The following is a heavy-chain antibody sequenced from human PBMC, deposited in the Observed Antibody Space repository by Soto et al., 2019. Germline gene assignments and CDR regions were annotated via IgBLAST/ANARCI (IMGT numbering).Heavy chain of an antibody. D-gene: IGHD6-13*01. J-gene: IGHJ4*02. CDR2: IYSGGST. CDR1: GFTVSSNY. CDR3: ARVRSSSWYVGQVDY. Sequence: PGGSLRLSCAASGFTVSSNYMSWVRQAPGKGLEWVSVIYSGGSTYYADSVKGRFTISRDNSKNTLYLQMNSLRAEDTAVYYCARVRSSSWYVGQVDYWGQGTLVTVSS. V-gene: IGHV3-66*01.